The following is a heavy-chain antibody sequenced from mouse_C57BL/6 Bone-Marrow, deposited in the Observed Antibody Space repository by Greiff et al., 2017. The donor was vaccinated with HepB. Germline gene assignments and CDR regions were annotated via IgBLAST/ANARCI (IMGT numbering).Heavy chain of an antibody. D-gene: IGHD2-5*01. CDR3: TRDPYYSNYDY. V-gene: IGHV5-9-1*02. CDR1: GFTFSSYA. Sequence: EVKLMESGAGLVKPGGSLKLSCAASGFTFSSYAMSWVRQTPEKRLEWVAYISSGGDYIYYADTVKGRFTISRDNARNTLYLQMSSLKSEDTAMYYCTRDPYYSNYDYWGQGTTLTVSS. J-gene: IGHJ2*01. CDR2: ISSGGDYI.